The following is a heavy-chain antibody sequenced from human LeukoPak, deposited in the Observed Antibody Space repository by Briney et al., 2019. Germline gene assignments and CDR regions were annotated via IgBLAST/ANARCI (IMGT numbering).Heavy chain of an antibody. V-gene: IGHV3-21*01. J-gene: IGHJ5*02. CDR3: ARGATTTRFGRFDP. CDR2: ISSSSDYR. Sequence: GGSLRLSCAASGFTFSSYAMSWVRQAPGKGLEWVSSISSSSDYRYHADSVKGRFTISRDNPKKSLYLQMNSLRAEDTAVYYCARGATTTRFGRFDPWGQGTLVTVSS. CDR1: GFTFSSYA. D-gene: IGHD4-17*01.